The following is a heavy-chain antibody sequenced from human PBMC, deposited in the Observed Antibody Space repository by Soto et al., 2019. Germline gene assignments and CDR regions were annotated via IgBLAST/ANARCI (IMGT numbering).Heavy chain of an antibody. J-gene: IGHJ4*02. CDR3: AKDRSSGHSFDY. CDR2: ISGSGGST. CDR1: GFTFSSYA. D-gene: IGHD6-19*01. Sequence: PVGSLRLSCAASGFTFSSYAMSWVRQAPGKGLEWVSAISGSGGSTYYADSVKGRFTISRDNSKNTLYLQMNSLRAEDTAVYYCAKDRSSGHSFDYWGQGTLVTVSS. V-gene: IGHV3-23*01.